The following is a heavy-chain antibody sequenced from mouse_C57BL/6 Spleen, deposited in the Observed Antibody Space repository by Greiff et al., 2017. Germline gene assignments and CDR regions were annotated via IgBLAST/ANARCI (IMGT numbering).Heavy chain of an antibody. CDR3: ARRGITTVVADY. J-gene: IGHJ2*01. Sequence: QVQLQQPGAELVKPGASVKLSCKASGYTFTSYWMQWVKQRPGQGLEWIGEIDPSDSNTNYNQKFKGKATLTVDTSSSTAYMQLSSLTSEDSAVYYCARRGITTVVADYWGQGTTLTVSS. D-gene: IGHD1-1*01. CDR2: IDPSDSNT. V-gene: IGHV1-50*01. CDR1: GYTFTSYW.